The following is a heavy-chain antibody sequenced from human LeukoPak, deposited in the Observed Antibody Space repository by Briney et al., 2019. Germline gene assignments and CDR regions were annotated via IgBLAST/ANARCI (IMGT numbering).Heavy chain of an antibody. CDR1: GGSFSGYY. V-gene: IGHV4-34*01. CDR3: ARDTKYYYDSSGYRLGGLFDP. J-gene: IGHJ5*02. Sequence: SETLSLTCGVYGGSFSGYYWSWIRQPPGKGLEWIGEINHSGSTNYNPSLKSRVTISVDTSKNQFSLKLSSVTAADTAVYYCARDTKYYYDSSGYRLGGLFDPWGQGTLVTVSS. D-gene: IGHD3-22*01. CDR2: INHSGST.